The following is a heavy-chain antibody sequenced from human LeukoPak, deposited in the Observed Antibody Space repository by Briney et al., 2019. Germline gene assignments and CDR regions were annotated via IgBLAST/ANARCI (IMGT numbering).Heavy chain of an antibody. Sequence: GASVKVSCKASGYTFTSYDINWVRQATGQGLEWMGWMNPNSGNTGYAQKFPGRVTMTRNTSISTAYMELSSLRSEDTAVYYCARGRRVRGVRSAFDIWGQGTMVTVSS. CDR2: MNPNSGNT. V-gene: IGHV1-8*01. CDR3: ARGRRVRGVRSAFDI. J-gene: IGHJ3*02. D-gene: IGHD3-10*01. CDR1: GYTFTSYD.